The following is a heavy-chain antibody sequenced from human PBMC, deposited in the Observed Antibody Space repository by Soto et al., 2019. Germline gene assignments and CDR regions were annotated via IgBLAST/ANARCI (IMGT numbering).Heavy chain of an antibody. CDR1: VVSISSSSHH. V-gene: IGHV4-39*01. CDR3: SGDSSNWVWGDY. J-gene: IGHJ4*02. CDR2: ISYSGST. D-gene: IGHD6-13*01. Sequence: SETLSLTCSVSVVSISSSSHHWGRIGQPPGEGLEWIGTISYSGSTFYNPSLKSRVSITADTSKNRFSLRLTSVTAADTAVYFCSGDSSNWVWGDYLGQGTLVNVSS.